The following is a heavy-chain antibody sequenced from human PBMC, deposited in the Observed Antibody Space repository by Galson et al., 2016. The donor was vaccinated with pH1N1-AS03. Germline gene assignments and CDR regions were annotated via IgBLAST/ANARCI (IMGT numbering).Heavy chain of an antibody. CDR3: AGRQNGRHYDFWSGARGFDS. J-gene: IGHJ4*02. V-gene: IGHV1-69*05. CDR1: GGTFSNYA. CDR2: SIPVFNTV. D-gene: IGHD3-3*01. Sequence: SVKVSCKASGGTFSNYAISWVRQAPGQGLGWLGGSIPVFNTVKYEQKFQGRVTITTDESTSTAYMEVRSLRSEDTAVYYCAGRQNGRHYDFWSGARGFDSWGQGTLVTVSS.